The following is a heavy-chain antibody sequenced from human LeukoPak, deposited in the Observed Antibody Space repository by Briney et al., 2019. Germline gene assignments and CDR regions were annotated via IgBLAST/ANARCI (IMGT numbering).Heavy chain of an antibody. J-gene: IGHJ4*02. CDR1: GFSFSTYT. V-gene: IGHV3-21*01. CDR3: ARAGLAQYYFDY. CDR2: ISSSSSYI. Sequence: GGSLRLSCAASGFSFSTYTMNWVRQAPGKGLEWVSSISSSSSYIYYADSVKGRFTISRDNAKNSLYLQMNSLRAEDTAVYYCARAGLAQYYFDYWGQGTLVTVSS. D-gene: IGHD6-19*01.